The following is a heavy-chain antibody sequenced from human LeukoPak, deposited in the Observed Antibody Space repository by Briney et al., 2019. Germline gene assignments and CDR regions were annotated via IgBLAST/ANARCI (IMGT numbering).Heavy chain of an antibody. V-gene: IGHV3-33*01. CDR1: GFPFSTYG. J-gene: IGHJ4*02. CDR3: ARASGSYDY. CDR2: IWYDGSNK. D-gene: IGHD1-26*01. Sequence: GGSLRLSCAASGFPFSTYGMHWVRQAPGKGLEWVAVIWYDGSNKYYADSVKGRFTISRDNSKNTLYLQMNSLRAEDTAVYYCARASGSYDYWGQGTLFTVSS.